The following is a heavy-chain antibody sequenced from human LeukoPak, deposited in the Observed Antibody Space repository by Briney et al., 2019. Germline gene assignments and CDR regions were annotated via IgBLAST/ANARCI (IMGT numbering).Heavy chain of an antibody. CDR2: ISSSGSTI. V-gene: IGHV3-11*01. CDR3: ARRHRYCSGGSCYGLYFDY. J-gene: IGHJ4*02. CDR1: GFTFSDYY. D-gene: IGHD2-15*01. Sequence: GGSLRLSCAASGFTFSDYYMSWIRQAPGKGLEWVSYISSSGSTIYYADSVKGRFTISRDNAKNSLYLQMNSLRAEDTAVYYCARRHRYCSGGSCYGLYFDYWGQGTLVTVSS.